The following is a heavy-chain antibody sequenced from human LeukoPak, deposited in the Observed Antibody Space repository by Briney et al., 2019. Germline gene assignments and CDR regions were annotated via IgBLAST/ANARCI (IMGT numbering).Heavy chain of an antibody. CDR2: IIPILDIP. CDR3: ARDLKYPVAGTGDYYYYYGMDV. D-gene: IGHD6-19*01. Sequence: SVKVSCKASGGTFSSHGFTWVRQAPGQGLEWMGRIIPILDIPDYAQKFQGRLTITAGESTSTAYMELSNLSSEDTAVYYCARDLKYPVAGTGDYYYYYGMDVWGQGTTVTVSS. V-gene: IGHV1-69*04. CDR1: GGTFSSHG. J-gene: IGHJ6*02.